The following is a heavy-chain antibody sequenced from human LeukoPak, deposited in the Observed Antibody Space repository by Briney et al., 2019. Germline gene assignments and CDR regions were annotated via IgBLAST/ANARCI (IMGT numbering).Heavy chain of an antibody. CDR3: ARNNSIMENFDS. Sequence: SETLSLTCTIGGGPISRSPKFYWGWIRQFPGKGLEWIGSIYYSGCTYYNPSLKSRVTVTVDTSKNQFSLNLISVTAADTALYYCARNNSIMENFDSWGQGTLVTVSS. J-gene: IGHJ4*02. CDR1: GGPISRSPKFY. V-gene: IGHV4-39*01. CDR2: IYYSGCT. D-gene: IGHD1-1*01.